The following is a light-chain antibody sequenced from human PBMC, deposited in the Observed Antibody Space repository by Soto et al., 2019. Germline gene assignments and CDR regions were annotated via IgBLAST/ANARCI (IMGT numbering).Light chain of an antibody. CDR3: QQYYSIPIT. CDR2: GAS. CDR1: QSVDGY. J-gene: IGKJ5*01. V-gene: IGKV3-15*01. Sequence: EVVMTQSPVTLSVSPGESATLPCRASQSVDGYLAWYQQKPGQAPRFLIYGASTRATGVTARFRGGGSGTEFTLTISSLQAEDVAVYYCQQYYSIPITFGQGTRLEI.